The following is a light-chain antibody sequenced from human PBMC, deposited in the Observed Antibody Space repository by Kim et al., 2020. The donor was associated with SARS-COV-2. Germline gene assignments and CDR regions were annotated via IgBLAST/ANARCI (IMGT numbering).Light chain of an antibody. CDR2: AVT. V-gene: IGLV2-11*03. Sequence: GQSITISCTGTSSDIVIYNLVSWYQQHPGKAPKLMIYAVTKRPSGVPARFSGSKSGNTASLTVSGLQAEDEADYYCCSYAGNYLVVFGGGTQLTVL. J-gene: IGLJ2*01. CDR1: SSDIVIYNL. CDR3: CSYAGNYLVV.